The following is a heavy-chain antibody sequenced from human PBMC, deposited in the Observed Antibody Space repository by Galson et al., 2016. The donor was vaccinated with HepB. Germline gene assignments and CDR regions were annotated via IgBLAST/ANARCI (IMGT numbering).Heavy chain of an antibody. CDR3: ARGGPFSTSWYLDF. V-gene: IGHV3-23*01. D-gene: IGHD6-13*01. J-gene: IGHJ4*02. Sequence: SLRLSCAASGFTFNNYAMSWVRQAPGKGLEWVSGISGGGTNAYYADSVKGRFTISRDNSNNTLYLQMNSLRAEDTAVYYCARGGPFSTSWYLDFWGQGTLLTVSS. CDR2: ISGGGTNA. CDR1: GFTFNNYA.